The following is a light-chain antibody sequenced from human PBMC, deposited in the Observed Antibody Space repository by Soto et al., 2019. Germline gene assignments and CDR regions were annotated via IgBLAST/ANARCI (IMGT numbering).Light chain of an antibody. Sequence: EIVMTQSPGTLSLSPGDRATLSCRASQSVSSSYLAWYQQKPGQAPRLLIYDASNRATGIPARFSGSGSGTDFTLTISSLEPEDFAVYYCQQRSNWPPTTFGQGTKVDI. CDR2: DAS. J-gene: IGKJ1*01. V-gene: IGKV3-11*01. CDR1: QSVSSSY. CDR3: QQRSNWPPTT.